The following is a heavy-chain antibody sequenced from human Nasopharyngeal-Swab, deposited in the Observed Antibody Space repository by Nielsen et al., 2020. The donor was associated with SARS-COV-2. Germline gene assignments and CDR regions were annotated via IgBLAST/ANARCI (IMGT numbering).Heavy chain of an antibody. CDR3: ARGPGEVGTTYYYYGMDV. V-gene: IGHV4-34*01. Sequence: WIRQPPGKGLEWIGEINHTGSTNYNPSLKSRVTISVDTSKNQFSLQLSSVTAADTAVYYCARGPGEVGTTYYYYGMDVWGQGTTVTVSS. D-gene: IGHD1-1*01. J-gene: IGHJ6*02. CDR2: INHTGST.